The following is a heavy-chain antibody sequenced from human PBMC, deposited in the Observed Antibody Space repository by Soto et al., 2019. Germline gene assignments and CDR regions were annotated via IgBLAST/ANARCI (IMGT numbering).Heavy chain of an antibody. Sequence: ASVKGSCKASGYTFSGDYMRWVRQANGQGLEWMGWINPNNGDTNYAQKVQGRVTMTTDTSTSTVYMELRSLRSDDTAVYYCARDPLTHYYDSSGFQLYYFDSWGQGTLVTVSS. CDR1: GYTFSGDY. D-gene: IGHD3-22*01. V-gene: IGHV1-18*01. CDR2: INPNNGDT. CDR3: ARDPLTHYYDSSGFQLYYFDS. J-gene: IGHJ4*02.